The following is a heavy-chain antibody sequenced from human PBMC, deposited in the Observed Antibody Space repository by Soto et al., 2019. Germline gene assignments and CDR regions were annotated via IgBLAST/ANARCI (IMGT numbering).Heavy chain of an antibody. J-gene: IGHJ6*02. V-gene: IGHV3-21*01. CDR3: ARCTPQLGNYYGMDV. Sequence: EVQLVESGGGLVKPGGSLRLSCAASGFTFSSYSMNWVRQAPGKGLEWVSSISSSSSYIYYADSVKGRFTISRDNAKNSLYLQMNSLRAEDTAVYYCARCTPQLGNYYGMDVWGQGTTVTVSS. D-gene: IGHD6-6*01. CDR1: GFTFSSYS. CDR2: ISSSSSYI.